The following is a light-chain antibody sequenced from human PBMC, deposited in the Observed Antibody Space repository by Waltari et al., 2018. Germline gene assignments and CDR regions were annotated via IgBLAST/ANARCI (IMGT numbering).Light chain of an antibody. CDR1: QSVGRS. V-gene: IGKV3-11*01. CDR2: DAS. Sequence: EVVLTQSPATLSLSPGDRATLYCRASQSVGRSFSWSQQKPGQPPRLLIYDASTRATGIPARISGSGSGTDFTLTIGSLESEDFAVYFCLQRSNWPPTFGGGTTVEIK. J-gene: IGKJ4*01. CDR3: LQRSNWPPT.